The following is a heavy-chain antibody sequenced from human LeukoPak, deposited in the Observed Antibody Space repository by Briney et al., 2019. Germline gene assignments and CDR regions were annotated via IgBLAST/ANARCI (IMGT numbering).Heavy chain of an antibody. CDR3: AREYSSGWFFGY. CDR2: IWYDGSNK. D-gene: IGHD6-19*01. Sequence: GGSLRLSCAASGFTFSGYGMHGVRQAPGKGLEWVAVIWYDGSNKYYADSVKGRFTISRDNSKNTLYLQMNSLRAEDTAVYYCAREYSSGWFFGYWGQGTLVTVSS. V-gene: IGHV3-33*01. J-gene: IGHJ4*02. CDR1: GFTFSGYG.